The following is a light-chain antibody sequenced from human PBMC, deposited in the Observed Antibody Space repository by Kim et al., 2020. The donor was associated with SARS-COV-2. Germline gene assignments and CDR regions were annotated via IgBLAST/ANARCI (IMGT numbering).Light chain of an antibody. V-gene: IGLV2-14*03. Sequence: QSALTQPASVSGSPGQSITISCTGSSSDVGHYKYVSWYQQHPGKPPKLLISDVSNRPSGISNRFSGPKSGNTASLTISGLQAEDEADYYCSSYTISATWVFGGGTKVTVL. CDR3: SSYTISATWV. CDR2: DVS. CDR1: SSDVGHYKY. J-gene: IGLJ3*02.